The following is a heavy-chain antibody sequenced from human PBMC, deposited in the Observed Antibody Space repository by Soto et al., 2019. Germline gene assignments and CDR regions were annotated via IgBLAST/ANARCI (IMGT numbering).Heavy chain of an antibody. J-gene: IGHJ6*02. Sequence: GGSLRLSCAASGFTFDDYAMHWVRQAPGKGLEWVSGISWNSGSIGYADSVKGRFTISRDNAKNSLYLQMNSLRAEDTAVYYCARVGRFLEWLLYDYYYYGMDVWGQGTTVTVSS. CDR3: ARVGRFLEWLLYDYYYYGMDV. CDR2: ISWNSGSI. V-gene: IGHV3-9*01. D-gene: IGHD3-3*01. CDR1: GFTFDDYA.